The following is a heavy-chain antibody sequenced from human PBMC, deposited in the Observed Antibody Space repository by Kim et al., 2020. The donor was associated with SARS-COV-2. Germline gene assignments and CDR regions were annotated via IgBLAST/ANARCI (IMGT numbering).Heavy chain of an antibody. D-gene: IGHD3-3*01. CDR2: INSDGSST. Sequence: GGSLRLSCAASGFTFSSYWMHWVRQAPGKGLVWVSRINSDGSSTSYADSVKGRFTISRDNAKNTLYLQMNSLRAEDTAVYYCAREDPPHYDFWSGYHYGMDVWGQGTTVTVSS. CDR3: AREDPPHYDFWSGYHYGMDV. CDR1: GFTFSSYW. J-gene: IGHJ6*02. V-gene: IGHV3-74*01.